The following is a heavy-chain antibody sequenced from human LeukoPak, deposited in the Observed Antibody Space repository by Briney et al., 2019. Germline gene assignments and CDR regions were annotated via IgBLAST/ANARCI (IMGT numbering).Heavy chain of an antibody. D-gene: IGHD3-10*01. CDR3: ARDASVDAKLCFAAV. CDR1: GFTFSSYS. V-gene: IGHV3-21*01. J-gene: IGHJ4*02. Sequence: NPGGSLRLSCAASGFTFSSYSMNWVRQAPGKGLEWVSSISSSSSYIYYADSVKGRFTISRDNAKNSLYLQMNSLRAEDTAVYYCARDASVDAKLCFAAVGGQRTLVTVSS. CDR2: ISSSSSYI.